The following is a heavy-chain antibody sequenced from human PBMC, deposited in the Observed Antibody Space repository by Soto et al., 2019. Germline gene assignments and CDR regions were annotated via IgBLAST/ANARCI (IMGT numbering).Heavy chain of an antibody. Sequence: AVKVSCKASGCTFSSYAISWVRQAPGQGLEWMGGIIPIFGTANYAQKFQGRATITADESTSTAYMELSSLRSEDTAVYYCAMTTMSFFDYWGQGTLVTVSS. V-gene: IGHV1-69*13. CDR3: AMTTMSFFDY. D-gene: IGHD4-4*01. CDR1: GCTFSSYA. CDR2: IIPIFGTA. J-gene: IGHJ4*02.